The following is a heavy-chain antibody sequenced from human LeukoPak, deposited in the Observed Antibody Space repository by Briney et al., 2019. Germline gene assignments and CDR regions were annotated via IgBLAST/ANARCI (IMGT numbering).Heavy chain of an antibody. J-gene: IGHJ3*02. D-gene: IGHD2-2*03. V-gene: IGHV3-23*01. CDR1: GFTFSSYE. CDR2: ISGSGGST. CDR3: AKDWIAAFDI. Sequence: PGGSLRLSCAASGFTFSSYEMNWVRQAPGKGLEWVSAISGSGGSTYYADSVKGRFTISRDNSRNTLYLQMNSLRAEDTAVYYCAKDWIAAFDIWGQGTMVTVSS.